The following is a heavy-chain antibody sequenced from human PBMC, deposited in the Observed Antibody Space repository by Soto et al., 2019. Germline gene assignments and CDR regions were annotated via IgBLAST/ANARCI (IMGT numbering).Heavy chain of an antibody. Sequence: GGSLSLSCAASGFTFSSYAMSWVRQAPGKGLEWVSAISGSGGSTYYADSVKGRFTISRDNSKNTLYLQMNSLRAEDTAVYYCAKRGYYDFWSGYFLTFVYWGQGTLVTVSS. J-gene: IGHJ4*02. CDR1: GFTFSSYA. CDR3: AKRGYYDFWSGYFLTFVY. V-gene: IGHV3-23*01. D-gene: IGHD3-3*01. CDR2: ISGSGGST.